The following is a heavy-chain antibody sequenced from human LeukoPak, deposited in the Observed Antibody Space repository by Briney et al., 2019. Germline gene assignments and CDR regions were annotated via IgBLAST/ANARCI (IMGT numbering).Heavy chain of an antibody. CDR3: AIPFQEQQLVEIDY. CDR2: INPNSGGT. V-gene: IGHV1-2*06. J-gene: IGHJ4*02. Sequence: ASVKVSCKASGYTFTGYYMHWVRQAPGQGLEWMGRINPNSGGTNCAQKFQGRVTMTRDTSISTAYMELSRLRSDDTAVYYCAIPFQEQQLVEIDYWGQGTLVTVSS. CDR1: GYTFTGYY. D-gene: IGHD6-13*01.